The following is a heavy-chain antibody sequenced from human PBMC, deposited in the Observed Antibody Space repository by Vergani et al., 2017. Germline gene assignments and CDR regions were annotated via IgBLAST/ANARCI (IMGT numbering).Heavy chain of an antibody. D-gene: IGHD6-19*01. CDR3: ARHSTVEWLVKLGWIDP. CDR1: VASSRISNYS. Sequence: QLQLQESGPGLVRLPGTFPLPSIAPVASSRISNYSWGWIRQPPGKGLEWIAGIYYSGTTYYNPSLKSRVTISVNTSKNQFSRKLSPVTAADTAVYFGARHSTVEWLVKLGWIDPWGQGILVTVSS. J-gene: IGHJ5*02. CDR2: IYYSGTT. V-gene: IGHV4-39*01.